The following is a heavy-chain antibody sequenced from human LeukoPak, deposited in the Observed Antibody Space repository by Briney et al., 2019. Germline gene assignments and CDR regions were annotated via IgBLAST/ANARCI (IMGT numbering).Heavy chain of an antibody. CDR3: SSESGAFCPFGY. CDR2: ISPRGQT. J-gene: IGHJ4*02. Sequence: PSETLSLTCGVSGGTIRSTNWWRWGRQPPGQGLEWIGEISPRGQTNFNPSLNGRVTMSLDESRNQLSLKLTSVTAADTAIYYCSSESGAFCPFGYWGQGTLVIVPP. CDR1: GGTIRSTNW. D-gene: IGHD1-26*01. V-gene: IGHV4/OR15-8*02.